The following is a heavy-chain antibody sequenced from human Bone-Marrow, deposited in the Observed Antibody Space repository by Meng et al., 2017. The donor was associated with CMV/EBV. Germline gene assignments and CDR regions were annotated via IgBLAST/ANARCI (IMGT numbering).Heavy chain of an antibody. CDR3: ARDGGNYDGFFYY. D-gene: IGHD3-3*01. CDR2: ISSSSSTI. CDR1: GFTFSSYV. V-gene: IGHV3-48*04. Sequence: GGSLRLSCAASGFTFSSYVMTWVRQAPGKGLEWVSYISSSSSTIYYADSVKGRFTISRDNAKNSLYLQMNSLRAEDTAVYYCARDGGNYDGFFYYWGQGTLVTVSS. J-gene: IGHJ4*02.